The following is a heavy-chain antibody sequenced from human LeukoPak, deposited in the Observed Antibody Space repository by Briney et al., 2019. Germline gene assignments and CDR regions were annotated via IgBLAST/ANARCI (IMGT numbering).Heavy chain of an antibody. J-gene: IGHJ4*02. V-gene: IGHV4-4*07. Sequence: PSETLSLTCTVSRGSISSDYWSWIRQPAGKELEWIGRIYTSGSTIYNPSLKSRVTMSVDTSKNQFSLKLSSVTAADTAVYYCTRSGFNYEFDYWGQGTLVTVSS. CDR1: RGSISSDY. CDR3: TRSGFNYEFDY. CDR2: IYTSGST. D-gene: IGHD5-18*01.